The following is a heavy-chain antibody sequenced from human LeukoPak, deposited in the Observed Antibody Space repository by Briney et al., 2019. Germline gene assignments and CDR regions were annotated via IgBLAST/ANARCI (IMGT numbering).Heavy chain of an antibody. Sequence: KSSETLSLTCTVSGGSISSGGHYWSWIRQPPGKGLEWIGYIYHSGSTYYNPSLKSRVTISVDRSKNQFFLKLSSVTAADTAVYYCARALDGGYAWFDPWGQGTLVTVSS. CDR1: GGSISSGGHY. V-gene: IGHV4-30-2*01. D-gene: IGHD5-12*01. CDR2: IYHSGST. J-gene: IGHJ5*02. CDR3: ARALDGGYAWFDP.